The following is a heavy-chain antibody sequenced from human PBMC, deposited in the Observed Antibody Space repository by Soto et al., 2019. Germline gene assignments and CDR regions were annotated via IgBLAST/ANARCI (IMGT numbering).Heavy chain of an antibody. J-gene: IGHJ4*01. V-gene: IGHV4-59*08. D-gene: IGHD4-17*01. CDR2: IYYSGST. CDR1: GGSISSYY. Sequence: SETLSLTCTVSGGSISSYYWSWIRQPPGKGLEWIGYIYYSGSTNYNPSLKSRVTISVDTSKNQFSLKLSSVTAADTAVYYCARQKTSGYYFDYWGHRTLVTVPS. CDR3: ARQKTSGYYFDY.